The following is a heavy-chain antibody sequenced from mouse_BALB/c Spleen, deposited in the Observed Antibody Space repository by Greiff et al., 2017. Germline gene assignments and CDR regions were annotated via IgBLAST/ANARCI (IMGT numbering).Heavy chain of an antibody. CDR3: AREGYGNYRYAMDY. V-gene: IGHV5-6-3*01. CDR2: INSNGGST. J-gene: IGHJ4*01. CDR1: GFTFSSYG. D-gene: IGHD2-1*01. Sequence: EVKLVESGGGLVQPGGSLKLSCAASGFTFSSYGMSWVRQTPDKRLELVATINSNGGSTYYPDSVKGRFTISRDNAKNTLYLQMSSLKSEDTAMYYCAREGYGNYRYAMDYWGQGTSVTVSS.